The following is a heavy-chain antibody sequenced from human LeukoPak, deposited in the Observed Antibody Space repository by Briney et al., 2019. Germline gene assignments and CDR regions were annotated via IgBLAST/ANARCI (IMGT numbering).Heavy chain of an antibody. CDR2: INAGNGNT. V-gene: IGHV1-3*01. Sequence: GASVKVSCKASGYTFTSYAMHWVRQAPGQRLEWMGWINAGNGNTKYSQKFQGRVTITRDTSATTAYMELSSLRSDDTAVYYCARDRMPSGYDSYDYWGQGTLVTVSS. J-gene: IGHJ4*02. CDR3: ARDRMPSGYDSYDY. CDR1: GYTFTSYA. D-gene: IGHD5-12*01.